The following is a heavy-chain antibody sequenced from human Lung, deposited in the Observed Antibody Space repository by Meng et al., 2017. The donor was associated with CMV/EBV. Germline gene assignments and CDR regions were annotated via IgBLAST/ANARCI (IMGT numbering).Heavy chain of an antibody. Sequence: GGSLRLXCAASGFTFSSYAMHWVRQAPGKGLEWVAVISYDGSNKYYADSVKGRFTISRDNSKNTPYLQMNSLRAEDTAVYYCARDGGYCSSTSCYEGGWFDPWGQGTXVTVSS. D-gene: IGHD2-2*01. CDR2: ISYDGSNK. J-gene: IGHJ5*02. CDR3: ARDGGYCSSTSCYEGGWFDP. CDR1: GFTFSSYA. V-gene: IGHV3-30-3*01.